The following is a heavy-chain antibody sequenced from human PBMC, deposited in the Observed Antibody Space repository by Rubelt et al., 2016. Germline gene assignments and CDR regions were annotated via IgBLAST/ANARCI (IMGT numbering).Heavy chain of an antibody. CDR1: GGSISSSNW. V-gene: IGHV4-4*02. CDR3: ARDYCSGGSCFPKDNWFDP. J-gene: IGHJ5*02. D-gene: IGHD2-15*01. CDR2: IYLSGST. Sequence: QEQLQESGPGLVKPSGTLSLTCAVSGGSISSSNWWSWVRQPPGKGLEWIGEIYLSGSTNYNPSLKSRVTISVGTSKNQFSLKLSSVTAAETAVYYCARDYCSGGSCFPKDNWFDPWGQGNLVTVSS.